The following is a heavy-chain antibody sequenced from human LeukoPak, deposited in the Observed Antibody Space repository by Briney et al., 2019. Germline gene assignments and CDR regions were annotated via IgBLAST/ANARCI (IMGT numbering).Heavy chain of an antibody. CDR1: GFTFSNYW. J-gene: IGHJ5*02. Sequence: PGGSLRLSCVASGFTFSNYWMHWVRQPPGKGLVWVSRIYVDGRTTNYADSVEGRFTISRDNAKNTVYLEMNSLSVEDTATYYCIRDFRSADLWGQGTLVTVTS. V-gene: IGHV3-74*01. CDR3: IRDFRSADL. CDR2: IYVDGRTT.